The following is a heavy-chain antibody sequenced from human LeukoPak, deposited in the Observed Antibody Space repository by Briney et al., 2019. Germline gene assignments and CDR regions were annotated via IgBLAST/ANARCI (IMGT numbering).Heavy chain of an antibody. CDR1: GGSVSSNSAA. Sequence: SQTLSLTCAISGGSVSSNSAAWNWIRQSPSRGLEWLGRTYYRSKWYNDYAVSVKSRITINPDTSKNQFSLQLNSVTPEDTAVYYCARDARGFGVVHIPYYYYYYMDVWGKGTTVTVSS. J-gene: IGHJ6*03. CDR2: TYYRSKWYN. CDR3: ARDARGFGVVHIPYYYYYYMDV. D-gene: IGHD3-3*01. V-gene: IGHV6-1*01.